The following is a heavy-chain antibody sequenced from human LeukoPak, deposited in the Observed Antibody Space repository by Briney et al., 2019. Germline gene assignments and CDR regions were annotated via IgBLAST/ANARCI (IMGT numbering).Heavy chain of an antibody. Sequence: PGGSLRLSCAVSGFTFSGFWMSWSRQAPGKGLEWVASINSDGSEGYYADVVKGRFTISRDNAKNSLYLQINSLRAEDTAVYYCARIPQRNIVVVPAAPGGFDYWGQGTLVTVSS. V-gene: IGHV3-7*03. J-gene: IGHJ4*02. D-gene: IGHD2-2*01. CDR2: INSDGSEG. CDR3: ARIPQRNIVVVPAAPGGFDY. CDR1: GFTFSGFW.